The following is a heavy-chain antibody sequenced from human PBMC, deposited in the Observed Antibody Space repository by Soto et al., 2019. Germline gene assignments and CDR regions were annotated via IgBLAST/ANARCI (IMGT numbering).Heavy chain of an antibody. CDR1: GYTFTGYY. V-gene: IGHV1-2*04. J-gene: IGHJ3*02. D-gene: IGHD2-15*01. CDR2: INPNSGGT. Sequence: ASVKVSCKASGYTFTGYYMHWVRQAPGQGLEWMGWINPNSGGTNYAQKFQGWVTMTRDTSISTAYMELSRLRSDDTAVYYCARDLQAARGAFDSWGQGKMVTVSS. CDR3: ARDLQAARGAFDS.